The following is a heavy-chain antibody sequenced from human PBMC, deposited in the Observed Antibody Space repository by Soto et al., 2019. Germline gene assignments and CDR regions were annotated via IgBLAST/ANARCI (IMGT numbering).Heavy chain of an antibody. CDR3: ATLDTIVY. CDR1: GFTFSSYA. CDR2: ISSNGGST. J-gene: IGHJ4*02. Sequence: EVQLVESGGGLVQPGGSLRLSCAASGFTFSSYAMHWVRQAPGKGLEYVSAISSNGGSTYYANSVKGRCTISRDNSKNTLYLQMGSLRAEDMAVYYCATLDTIVYWGQGTLVTVSA. D-gene: IGHD5-12*01. V-gene: IGHV3-64*01.